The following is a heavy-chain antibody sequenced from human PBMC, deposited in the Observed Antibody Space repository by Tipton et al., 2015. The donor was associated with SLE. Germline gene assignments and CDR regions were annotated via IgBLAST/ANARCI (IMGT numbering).Heavy chain of an antibody. Sequence: TLSLTCAVSGYSISSGYYWSWIRQPPGKGLEWIGEITHSGSTNYNPSLKSRVTISVDTSKNQFSLKLSSVTAADTAVYYCARGPLLDLWGRGTLVTVSS. CDR2: ITHSGST. CDR3: ARGPLLDL. CDR1: GYSISSGYY. D-gene: IGHD5/OR15-5a*01. V-gene: IGHV4-34*01. J-gene: IGHJ2*01.